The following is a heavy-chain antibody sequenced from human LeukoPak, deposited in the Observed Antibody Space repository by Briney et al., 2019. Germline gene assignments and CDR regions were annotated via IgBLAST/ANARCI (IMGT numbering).Heavy chain of an antibody. CDR3: ARGAAAGKDFDY. Sequence: PSETLSLTRTVSGGSISSYYWSWIRQPPGKGLEWIGYIYYSGSTNYNPSLKSRVTISVDTSKNQFSLKLSSVTAADTAVYYCARGAAAGKDFDYWGQGTLVTVSS. CDR2: IYYSGST. J-gene: IGHJ4*02. V-gene: IGHV4-59*01. D-gene: IGHD6-13*01. CDR1: GGSISSYY.